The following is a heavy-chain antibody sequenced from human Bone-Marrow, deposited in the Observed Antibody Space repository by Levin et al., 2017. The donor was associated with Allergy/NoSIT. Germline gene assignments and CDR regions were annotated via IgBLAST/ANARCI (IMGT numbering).Heavy chain of an antibody. Sequence: ETLSLTFAASGFTFSSYAMSWVRQAPGKGLDWVPPIIGSGPSTNYAASVKGRFTISRDNSMTTLYLQMNSLRAEDTAVYYCAKGAGWVAGAVALIWGQGTLVTVSS. J-gene: IGHJ4*02. CDR3: AKGAGWVAGAVALI. D-gene: IGHD6-19*01. V-gene: IGHV3-23*01. CDR1: GFTFSSYA. CDR2: IIGSGPST.